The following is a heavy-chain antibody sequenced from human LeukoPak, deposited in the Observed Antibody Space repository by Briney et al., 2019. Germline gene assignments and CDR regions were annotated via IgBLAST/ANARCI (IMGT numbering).Heavy chain of an antibody. Sequence: SVKVSCKASGGTFSSYAISWVRQAPGQGLEWMGRIIPIFGTADYAQKFQGRVTITTDESTSTAYMELSSLRSEDTAVYYCARESQDTAMGDYFDYWGQGTLVTVSS. V-gene: IGHV1-69*05. J-gene: IGHJ4*02. CDR2: IIPIFGTA. CDR3: ARESQDTAMGDYFDY. D-gene: IGHD5-18*01. CDR1: GGTFSSYA.